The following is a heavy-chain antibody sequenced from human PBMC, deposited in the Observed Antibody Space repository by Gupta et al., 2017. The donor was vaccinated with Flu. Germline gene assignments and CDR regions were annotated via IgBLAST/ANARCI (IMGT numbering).Heavy chain of an antibody. Sequence: ELQLLESGGGLVLPGGSLRLSCAASGFTFSNFAMTWVRQAPGKGLEWVSTSSGSGSTTYYADSVKGRFTISRDNYKRTLYLEVNSLRFDDTAVYFCAKDWVDDFGFWGQGTLGAVSS. J-gene: IGHJ4*02. CDR3: AKDWVDDFGF. CDR2: SSGSGSTT. V-gene: IGHV3-23*01. D-gene: IGHD1-1*01. CDR1: GFTFSNFA.